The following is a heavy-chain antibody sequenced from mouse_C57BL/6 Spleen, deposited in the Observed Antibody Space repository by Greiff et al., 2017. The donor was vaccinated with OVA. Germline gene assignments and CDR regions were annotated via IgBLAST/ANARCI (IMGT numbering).Heavy chain of an antibody. CDR1: GYTFTSYW. D-gene: IGHD3-2*02. CDR3: ARYETAQALFAY. Sequence: QVQLQQPGAELVKPGASVKLSCKASGYTFTSYWMHWVKQRPGQGLEWIGMIHPNSGSTNYNEKFKSKATLTVDKSSSTAYMQLSSLTSEDSAVYYCARYETAQALFAYWGQGTLVTVSA. CDR2: IHPNSGST. J-gene: IGHJ3*01. V-gene: IGHV1-64*01.